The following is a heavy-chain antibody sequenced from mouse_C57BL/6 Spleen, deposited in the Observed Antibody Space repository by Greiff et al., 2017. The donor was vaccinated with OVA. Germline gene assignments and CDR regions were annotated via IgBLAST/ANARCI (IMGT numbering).Heavy chain of an antibody. CDR1: GFSFNTYA. CDR3: VRQTGTRYFDY. D-gene: IGHD4-1*01. V-gene: IGHV10-1*01. Sequence: EVQRVESGGGLVQPKGSLKLSCAASGFSFNTYAMNWVRQAPGKGLEWVARIRSKSNNYATYYADSVKDRFTISRDDSESMLYLQMNNLKTEDTAMYYCVRQTGTRYFDYWGQGTTLTVSS. CDR2: IRSKSNNYAT. J-gene: IGHJ2*01.